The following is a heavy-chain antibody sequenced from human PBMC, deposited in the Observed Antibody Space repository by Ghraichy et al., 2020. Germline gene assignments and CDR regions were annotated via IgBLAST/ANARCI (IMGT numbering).Heavy chain of an antibody. J-gene: IGHJ4*02. V-gene: IGHV3-30*04. CDR1: GFTFSSYA. CDR3: ARTIVGATTGYFDY. D-gene: IGHD1-26*01. Sequence: GESLNISCAASGFTFSSYAMHWVRQAPGKGLEWVAVISYDGSNKYYADSVKGRFTISRDNSKNTLYLQMNSLRAEDTAVYYCARTIVGATTGYFDYWGQGTLVTVYS. CDR2: ISYDGSNK.